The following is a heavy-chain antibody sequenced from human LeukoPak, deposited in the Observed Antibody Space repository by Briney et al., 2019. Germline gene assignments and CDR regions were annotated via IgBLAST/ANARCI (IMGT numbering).Heavy chain of an antibody. Sequence: KPSETLSLTCTVSGGSISSYYWSWIRQSPGKGLEWIGYIYYSGSTNYNPSLKSRVTISGDTSKNQFSLKLSSVTAADTAVYYCARDKGLAAAGHWYFDPWGRGTLVTVSS. CDR1: GGSISSYY. J-gene: IGHJ2*01. CDR2: IYYSGST. D-gene: IGHD6-13*01. CDR3: ARDKGLAAAGHWYFDP. V-gene: IGHV4-59*01.